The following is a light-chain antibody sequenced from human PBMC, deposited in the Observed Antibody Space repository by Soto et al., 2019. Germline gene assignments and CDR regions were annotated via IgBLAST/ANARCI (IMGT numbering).Light chain of an antibody. CDR3: QQYETSPRGFT. CDR1: QSVSSTN. J-gene: IGKJ3*01. V-gene: IGKV3-20*01. Sequence: EIVLTRSPGTLSLSPGERATHSCRASQSVSSTNLAWYQQKPGQAPRLLIYGTSTRATGIPDRFSGSGSGTDFTLTISRLEPEDFAVYYCQQYETSPRGFTFGPGTKVDIK. CDR2: GTS.